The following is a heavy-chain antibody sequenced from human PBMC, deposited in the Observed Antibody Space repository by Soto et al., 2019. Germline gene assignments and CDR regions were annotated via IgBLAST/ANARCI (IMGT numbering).Heavy chain of an antibody. Sequence: QVLLVQSSAEVKKPGSSVKVSCKASGGTFTSTAFSWVRQAPGQGLEWMGGIIPVLGTPNYAQKFQARRTVTADASTTTVHMELSSLRSDDTAVYYCASSAGLDHLLNYYGLNVWGQGTTVTVSS. CDR2: IIPVLGTP. CDR1: GGTFTSTA. D-gene: IGHD6-13*01. J-gene: IGHJ6*02. V-gene: IGHV1-69*01. CDR3: ASSAGLDHLLNYYGLNV.